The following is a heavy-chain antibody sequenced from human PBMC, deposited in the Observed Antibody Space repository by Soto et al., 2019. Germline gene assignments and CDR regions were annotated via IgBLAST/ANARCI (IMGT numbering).Heavy chain of an antibody. D-gene: IGHD3-9*01. CDR1: GFTFSSYA. J-gene: IGHJ4*02. CDR3: AKASDYDDILTGLH. Sequence: EVQLLESGGGLVQPGGSLRISCAASGFTFSSYAMSWVRQAPGKGLECLSTISGSGGSAYYADSVKGRFTITRDNSKNTLHLQMNSLRAEDTAVYYCAKASDYDDILTGLHWGQGTLVTVPA. CDR2: ISGSGGSA. V-gene: IGHV3-23*01.